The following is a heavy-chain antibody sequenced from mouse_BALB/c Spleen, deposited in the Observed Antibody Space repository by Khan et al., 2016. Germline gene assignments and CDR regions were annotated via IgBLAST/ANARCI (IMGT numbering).Heavy chain of an antibody. V-gene: IGHV2-9*02. CDR2: IWSGGST. CDR1: GFSLTNYG. D-gene: IGHD2-2*01. Sequence: QVQLKQSGPGLVAPSQSLSITCTVSGFSLTNYGVHWVRQPPGKGLEWLGGIWSGGSTTYYSAVLSRRSISKVNSKTRTFLKMNSLPTDDTAMSYWGKDGDYGYDVGFDYWGQGTTLTGSS. CDR3: GKDGDYGYDVGFDY. J-gene: IGHJ2*01.